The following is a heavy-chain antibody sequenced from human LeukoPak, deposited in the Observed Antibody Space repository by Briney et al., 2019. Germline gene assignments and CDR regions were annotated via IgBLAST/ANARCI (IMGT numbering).Heavy chain of an antibody. V-gene: IGHV3-66*01. CDR3: LWWDY. CDR2: VYSDGST. Sequence: GGSLRLSCAASGFTVSSNYMNWVRQAPGKGLEWVSVVYSDGSTYYADSVKGRFTISRDNSKNTVYLQMNSLKTEDTAVYYCLWWDYWGQGTLVTVSS. J-gene: IGHJ4*02. CDR1: GFTVSSNY. D-gene: IGHD2-21*01.